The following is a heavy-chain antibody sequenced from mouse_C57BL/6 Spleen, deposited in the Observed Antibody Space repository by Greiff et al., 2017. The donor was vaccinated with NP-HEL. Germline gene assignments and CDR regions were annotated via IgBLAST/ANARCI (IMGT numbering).Heavy chain of an antibody. V-gene: IGHV1-78*01. CDR1: GYTFTDYS. Sequence: QVQLKESEAELVKPGASVKISCKASGYTFTDYSIHWMKQRPEQGLEWIGDIHPRDGSTKYNEKFKGKATLTADKSSSTAYMQLNSLTSEDSAVYFCARGFTTVVAMDYWGQGTTLTVSS. CDR2: IHPRDGST. J-gene: IGHJ2*01. CDR3: ARGFTTVVAMDY. D-gene: IGHD1-1*01.